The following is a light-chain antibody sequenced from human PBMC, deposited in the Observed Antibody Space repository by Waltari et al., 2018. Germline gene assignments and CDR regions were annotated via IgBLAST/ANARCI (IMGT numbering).Light chain of an antibody. Sequence: QSALTQPASVSGSPGQSLTISCTGTSSAVGAYHSVSWYQQHPGNAPKLMIYDDSKRPSGVSNRFSGSKSGNTASLTISGLQAEDEADYYCSSSTSSNTLAFGGGTKLTVL. CDR2: DDS. CDR1: SSAVGAYHS. J-gene: IGLJ2*01. CDR3: SSSTSSNTLA. V-gene: IGLV2-14*03.